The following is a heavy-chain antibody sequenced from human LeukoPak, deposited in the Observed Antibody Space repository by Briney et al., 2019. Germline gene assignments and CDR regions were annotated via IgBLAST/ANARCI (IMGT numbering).Heavy chain of an antibody. Sequence: SETLSLTCTVSGGSISSSSYYWGWIRQPPGKGLEWIGSIYYSGSTYYNPSLKSRVTISVDTSKNQFSLKLSSVTAADTAVYYCARDYDYVWGSYCYSSFDYWGQGTLVTVSS. CDR3: ARDYDYVWGSYCYSSFDY. CDR2: IYYSGST. V-gene: IGHV4-39*07. D-gene: IGHD3-16*02. CDR1: GGSISSSSYY. J-gene: IGHJ4*02.